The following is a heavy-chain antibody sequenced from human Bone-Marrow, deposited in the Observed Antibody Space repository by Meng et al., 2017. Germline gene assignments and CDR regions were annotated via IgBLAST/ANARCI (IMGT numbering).Heavy chain of an antibody. J-gene: IGHJ5*02. CDR3: ARGQDGMGDWFDP. CDR2: MNPNSGNT. Sequence: ASVKVSCKPSGYNFPDYYIHWVRQATGQGLEWMGWMNPNSGNTGYAQKFQGRVTMTRNTSISTAYMELSSLRSEDTAVYYCARGQDGMGDWFDPWGQGTLVTVSS. V-gene: IGHV1-8*02. CDR1: GYNFPDYY. D-gene: IGHD1-26*01.